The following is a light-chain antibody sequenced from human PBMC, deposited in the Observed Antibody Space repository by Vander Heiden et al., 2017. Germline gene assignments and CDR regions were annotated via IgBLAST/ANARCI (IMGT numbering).Light chain of an antibody. J-gene: IGLJ1*01. CDR3: CSYVGSRVYV. V-gene: IGLV2-23*01. Sequence: QSALTHPSSVSPSPGQSLTISCSGTSSEVGSYKVVSWYQQHPGKAPKLIIYEGIKRPSGVSNRFSGSPSGNTASLTISGLQPEDEADYYCCSYVGSRVYVFGTGTKVTVL. CDR1: SSEVGSYKV. CDR2: EGI.